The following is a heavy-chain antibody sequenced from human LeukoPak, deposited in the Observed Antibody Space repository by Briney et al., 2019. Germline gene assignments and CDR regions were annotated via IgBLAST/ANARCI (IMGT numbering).Heavy chain of an antibody. CDR3: APRVGATTWFDP. CDR1: GYTFTSYD. CDR2: MNPNSGNT. Sequence: ASVKVSCKASGYTFTSYDINWVRQATGQGLEWMGWMNPNSGNTGYAQKFQGRVTITRNTSISTAYMELSSLRSEDTAVYYCAPRVGATTWFDPWGQGTLVTVSS. V-gene: IGHV1-8*03. J-gene: IGHJ5*02. D-gene: IGHD1-26*01.